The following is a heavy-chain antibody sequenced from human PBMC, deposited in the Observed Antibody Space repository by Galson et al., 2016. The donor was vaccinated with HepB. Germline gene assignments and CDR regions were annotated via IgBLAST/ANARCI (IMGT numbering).Heavy chain of an antibody. Sequence: SLRLSCAASGFTFSNHGMQWVRQAPGKGLEWVAVVSHDGGIKIYVDSVKGRFSISRDNSENTLYLQMNSLRAEDTGVYYCAKERGSRGGSYESDFDHWGQGTLVSVSS. CDR2: VSHDGGIK. J-gene: IGHJ4*02. CDR3: AKERGSRGGSYESDFDH. V-gene: IGHV3-30*18. D-gene: IGHD5-18*01. CDR1: GFTFSNHG.